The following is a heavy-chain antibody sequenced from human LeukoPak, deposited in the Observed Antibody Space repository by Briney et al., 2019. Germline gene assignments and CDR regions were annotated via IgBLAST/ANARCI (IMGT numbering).Heavy chain of an antibody. CDR2: ISSSSSYI. J-gene: IGHJ4*02. CDR1: GFSFSSYT. V-gene: IGHV3-21*01. Sequence: PGGSLTLSCAASGFSFSSYTMNWIRQPPGKGLEWIPIISSSSSYIYYAASVKGRFTITRDNAKNAMYLQMNSLRVEDTAVYYCARDGRCSGDCYAYWGQGTLVTVSS. CDR3: ARDGRCSGDCYAY. D-gene: IGHD2-21*02.